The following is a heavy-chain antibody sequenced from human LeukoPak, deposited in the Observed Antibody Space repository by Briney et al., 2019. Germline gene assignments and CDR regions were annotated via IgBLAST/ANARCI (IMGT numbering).Heavy chain of an antibody. Sequence: GASVKVSCKASGYTFTSYGISWVRQAPGQGLEWMGWISAYNGNTNYAQKLQGRVTMTTDTSTSTAYMELRSLRSDDTAVYYCARRGEKYCSSPNCLNWFDPWGQGTLVTVSS. V-gene: IGHV1-18*01. CDR3: ARRGEKYCSSPNCLNWFDP. J-gene: IGHJ5*02. CDR2: ISAYNGNT. D-gene: IGHD2-2*01. CDR1: GYTFTSYG.